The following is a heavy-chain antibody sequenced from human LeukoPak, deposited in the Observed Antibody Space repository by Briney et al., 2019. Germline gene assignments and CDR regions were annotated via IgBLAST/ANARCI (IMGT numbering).Heavy chain of an antibody. CDR3: TRYDSSRFDP. V-gene: IGHV3-30*03. D-gene: IGHD3-3*01. CDR2: ISYHGSNK. CDR1: GFTFSSYG. Sequence: GRSLRLSCAASGFTFSSYGMYWVRQAPGKGLEWVAVISYHGSNKYYADSVKGRFTISRDNSKNTLYLQMNSLRGEDTAVYHCTRYDSSRFDPWGQGTLVIVSS. J-gene: IGHJ5*02.